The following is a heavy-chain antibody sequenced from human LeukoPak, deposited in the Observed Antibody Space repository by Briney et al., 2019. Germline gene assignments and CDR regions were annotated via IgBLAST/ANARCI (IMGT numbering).Heavy chain of an antibody. CDR1: GYTFTGYY. CDR3: ARGEVVVAASAFDY. V-gene: IGHV1-2*02. CDR2: INPNSGGT. D-gene: IGHD2-15*01. Sequence: ASVKVSCTASGYTFTGYYMHWVRQAPGQGLEWMGWINPNSGGTNYAQKFQGRVTMTRDTSISTAYMELSRLRSDDTAVYYCARGEVVVAASAFDYWGQGTLVTVSS. J-gene: IGHJ4*02.